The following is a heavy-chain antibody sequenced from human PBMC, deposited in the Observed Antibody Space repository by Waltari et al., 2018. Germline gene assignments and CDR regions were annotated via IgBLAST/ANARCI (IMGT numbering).Heavy chain of an antibody. Sequence: EVQLLESGGGLVKPGGSLRLSCAASGFTLTEYAMSWVRQAPGKGLEWVSLIYGGGNTYYADSVKGRFIVSKDDSKGTLYLQMNSLRPEDTALYHCARGFYTPPGDWGQGTLVTVSS. CDR2: IYGGGNT. D-gene: IGHD2-2*02. J-gene: IGHJ4*02. CDR3: ARGFYTPPGD. CDR1: GFTLTEYA. V-gene: IGHV3-23*03.